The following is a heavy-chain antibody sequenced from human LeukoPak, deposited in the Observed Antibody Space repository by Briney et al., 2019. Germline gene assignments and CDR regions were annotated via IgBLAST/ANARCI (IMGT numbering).Heavy chain of an antibody. CDR3: AKAGYYDSSGYYNWFDP. CDR2: ISGSSTYI. D-gene: IGHD3-22*01. V-gene: IGHV3-21*04. J-gene: IGHJ5*02. CDR1: GFTFSSYS. Sequence: GESLRLSCAASGFTFSSYSMNWVRQAPGKGLEWVSSISGSSTYIDYADSVKGRFTISRDNSKNTLYLQMNSLRAEDTAVYYCAKAGYYDSSGYYNWFDPWGQGTLVTVSS.